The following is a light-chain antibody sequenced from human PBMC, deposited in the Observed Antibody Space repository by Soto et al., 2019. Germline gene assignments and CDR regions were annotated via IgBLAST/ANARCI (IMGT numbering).Light chain of an antibody. CDR2: GAS. V-gene: IGKV3-20*01. Sequence: EIVMTQSPATLSLSPGERATLSCRASQSVSSYLAWYQQKPGQAPRLLIYGASSRATGIPDRFSGSGSGTDFTLTISRLEPEDFAVYYCQQYGSSPLLTLGGGTKVDI. J-gene: IGKJ4*01. CDR3: QQYGSSPLLT. CDR1: QSVSSY.